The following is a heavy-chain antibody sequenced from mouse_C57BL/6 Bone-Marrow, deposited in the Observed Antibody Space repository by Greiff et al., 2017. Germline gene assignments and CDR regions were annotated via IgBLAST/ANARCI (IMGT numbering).Heavy chain of an antibody. V-gene: IGHV1-15*01. CDR2: IDPASGGT. D-gene: IGHD3-3*01. CDR1: GYTFPDYE. CDR3: TRPGCAYFDY. J-gene: IGHJ2*01. Sequence: VQVVQSGAELVRPGASVTLSCKASGYTFPDYEMHWVKQTPVHGLEWIGAIDPASGGTAYNQKFKGKATLTADKSSSTAYMQLRSLTSEDTAVYYCTRPGCAYFDYWGQGTTLTVSS.